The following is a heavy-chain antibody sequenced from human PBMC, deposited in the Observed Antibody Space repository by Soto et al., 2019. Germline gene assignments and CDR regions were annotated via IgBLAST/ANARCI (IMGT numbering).Heavy chain of an antibody. J-gene: IGHJ4*02. V-gene: IGHV4-31*03. CDR2: IFYSGNT. CDR3: ARADSMLRGVPFKY. CDR1: RASISSGGFY. D-gene: IGHD3-10*01. Sequence: QVQLQEAGPRLVKPSQTLSLTCSVSRASISSGGFYWSWIRQRPGKGLEWVGHIFYSGNTYYNPSLKSRVAIPMDACENHSSLELRAVTAADTAVYYCARADSMLRGVPFKYWGPGTLVTVSA.